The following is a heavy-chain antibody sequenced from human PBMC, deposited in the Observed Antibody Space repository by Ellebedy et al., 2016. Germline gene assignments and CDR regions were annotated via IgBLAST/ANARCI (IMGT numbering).Heavy chain of an antibody. D-gene: IGHD4-23*01. J-gene: IGHJ4*02. CDR3: VRERGGPRWYYYDY. Sequence: GGSLRLXCAASGFTFNSYGMHWVRQAPGKGLEWVAAVRYDENNKDYADAVKGRFTISRDNSKNTLSLQMNSLRVEDTAVYYCVRERGGPRWYYYDYWGQGTLVTVSS. CDR2: VRYDENNK. CDR1: GFTFNSYG. V-gene: IGHV3-33*01.